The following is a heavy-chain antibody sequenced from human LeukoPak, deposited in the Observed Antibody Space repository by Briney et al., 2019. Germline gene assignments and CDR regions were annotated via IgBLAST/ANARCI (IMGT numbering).Heavy chain of an antibody. D-gene: IGHD1-1*01. CDR2: IYYSGSP. Sequence: SETLSLTCTVSGGSLSNNNYYWAWIRQPPGKWLECIGSIYYSGSPYYIPSLKSRVTISVDTSKNQCSLRLSSVTAADTAVYYCATWRTAKTGFDYWGQGTLVTVSS. CDR1: GGSLSNNNYY. J-gene: IGHJ4*02. V-gene: IGHV4-39*01. CDR3: ATWRTAKTGFDY.